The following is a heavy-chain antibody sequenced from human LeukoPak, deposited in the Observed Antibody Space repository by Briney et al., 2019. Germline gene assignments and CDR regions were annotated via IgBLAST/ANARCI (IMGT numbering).Heavy chain of an antibody. D-gene: IGHD3-22*01. CDR2: ISSSSSTI. CDR1: GFTFSSYS. J-gene: IGHJ4*02. V-gene: IGHV3-48*04. Sequence: GGSLRLSCAASGFTFSSYSMNWVRQAPGKGLEWVSYISSSSSTIYYADSVKGRFTISRDNAKNSLYLQMNSLRAEDTALYYCARGYYDSSGWYFDYWGQGTLVTVSS. CDR3: ARGYYDSSGWYFDY.